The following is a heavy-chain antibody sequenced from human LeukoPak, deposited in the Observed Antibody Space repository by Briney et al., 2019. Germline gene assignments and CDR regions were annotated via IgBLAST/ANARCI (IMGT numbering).Heavy chain of an antibody. V-gene: IGHV4-39*01. D-gene: IGHD3-9*01. CDR3: ARTGLYTYYDILTGYSSGAFDI. CDR2: IYYSGST. CDR1: GGSISSSSYY. J-gene: IGHJ3*02. Sequence: SETLSLTCTVSGGSISSSSYYWGWIRQPPGKGLEWIGSIYYSGSTYYNPSLKSRVTISVDTSKNQFSLKLSSVTAADTAVYYCARTGLYTYYDILTGYSSGAFDIWGQGTMVTVSS.